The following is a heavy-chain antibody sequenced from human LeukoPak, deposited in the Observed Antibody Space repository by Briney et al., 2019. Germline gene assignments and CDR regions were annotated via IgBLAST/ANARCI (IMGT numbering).Heavy chain of an antibody. CDR2: FDPEDGET. J-gene: IGHJ3*02. D-gene: IGHD1-26*01. CDR1: GYTLTELS. V-gene: IGHV1-24*01. CDR3: ATSSGSYYSLNAFDI. Sequence: ASVKVSCKVSGYTLTELSMHWVRQAPGKGLEWTGGFDPEDGETIYAQKFQGRVTMTEDTSTDTAYMELSSLRSEDTAVYYCATSSGSYYSLNAFDIWGQGTMVTVSS.